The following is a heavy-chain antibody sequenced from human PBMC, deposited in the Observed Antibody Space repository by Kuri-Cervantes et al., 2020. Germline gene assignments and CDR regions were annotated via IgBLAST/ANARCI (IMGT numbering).Heavy chain of an antibody. CDR1: GGSISSGSYY. CDR2: IYTSRST. J-gene: IGHJ5*02. CDR3: AGEPPPSYDYYISPLDP. Sequence: CPVPGGSISSGSYYWSWIRPPAGKGLEWIGRIYTSRSTNYYPSLKSRVTITVDTSQNQFSLKLISVTAAATAVYYCAGEPPPSYDYYISPLDPWGQGTLVTVSS. V-gene: IGHV4-61*02. D-gene: IGHD3-22*01.